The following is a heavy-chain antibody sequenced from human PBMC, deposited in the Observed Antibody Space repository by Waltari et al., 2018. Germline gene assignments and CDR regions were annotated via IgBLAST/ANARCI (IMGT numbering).Heavy chain of an antibody. V-gene: IGHV3-33*03. CDR1: GFSLSNYG. D-gene: IGHD3-10*01. Sequence: QVQLVESGGGVVQPGKSLRLSCVASGFSLSNYGMHWVRQTPGRGLEWGALTWSDGSVEYYADSVRGRFTVSRDNSKNILYLDMGSLRVDDTATYYCAKDAFGNTYLDYWGQGTLVTVSS. J-gene: IGHJ4*02. CDR2: TWSDGSVE. CDR3: AKDAFGNTYLDY.